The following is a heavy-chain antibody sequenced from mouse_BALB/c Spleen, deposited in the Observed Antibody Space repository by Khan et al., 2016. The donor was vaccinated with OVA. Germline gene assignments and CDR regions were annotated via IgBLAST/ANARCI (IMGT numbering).Heavy chain of an antibody. Sequence: VQLQESGPDLVAPSQSLSITCSVSGFSLTSFAIHWVRQPPGKGLEGLVVIWSDGRTTYNSSLKSRLSISKDNSKSQVFLKINSLQTDDTAMYYCARHQFPLSMDSWGQGTSVTVSS. J-gene: IGHJ4*01. V-gene: IGHV2-6-2*01. CDR1: GFSLTSFA. CDR3: ARHQFPLSMDS. CDR2: IWSDGRT.